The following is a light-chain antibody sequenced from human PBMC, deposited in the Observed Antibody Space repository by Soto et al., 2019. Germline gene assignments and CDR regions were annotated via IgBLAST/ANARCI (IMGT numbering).Light chain of an antibody. CDR1: SSDVGGHNY. Sequence: QSALTQTASVSGSPGQSITIPCTGTSSDVGGHNYVSWYQHHPGKAPKLMIYDVTNRPSGVSDRFSGSKSGNTASLTISGLQPEDEADYFCSSYTSITSFYVFGTGTKLTVL. CDR2: DVT. V-gene: IGLV2-14*03. CDR3: SSYTSITSFYV. J-gene: IGLJ1*01.